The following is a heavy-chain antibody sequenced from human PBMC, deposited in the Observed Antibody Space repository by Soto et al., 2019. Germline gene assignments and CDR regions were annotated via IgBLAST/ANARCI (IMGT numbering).Heavy chain of an antibody. CDR1: GFTFSGSA. CDR3: TRLPPYCSSTSCPQNDAFDI. V-gene: IGHV3-73*01. J-gene: IGHJ3*02. Sequence: GGSLRLSCAASGFTFSGSAMHWVRQASGKGLEWVGRIRSKANSYATAYAASVKGRFTISRDDSKNTAYLQMNSLETEDTAVYYCTRLPPYCSSTSCPQNDAFDIWGQGTMVTVSS. CDR2: IRSKANSYAT. D-gene: IGHD2-2*01.